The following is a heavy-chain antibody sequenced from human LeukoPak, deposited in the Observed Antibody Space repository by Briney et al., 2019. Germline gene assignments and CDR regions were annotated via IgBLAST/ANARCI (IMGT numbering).Heavy chain of an antibody. CDR1: GFTFSSSY. CDR3: ATPFKLAYCGGDCYSSAFDI. J-gene: IGHJ3*02. D-gene: IGHD2-21*02. CDR2: INSDGSLT. V-gene: IGHV3-74*01. Sequence: GGSLRLSCAASGFTFSSSYMHWVRQASGKGLVWVSRINSDGSLTNYADSVKGRFTIFRDNAKNTLYLQMNSLRAEDTAVYYCATPFKLAYCGGDCYSSAFDIWGQGTMVTVSS.